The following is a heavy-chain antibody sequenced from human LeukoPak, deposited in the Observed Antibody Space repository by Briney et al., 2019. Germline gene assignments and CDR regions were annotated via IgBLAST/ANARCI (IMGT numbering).Heavy chain of an antibody. CDR2: IYYSGST. CDR1: GGSISSSSYY. CDR3: ARESMIVVVGDY. D-gene: IGHD3-22*01. J-gene: IGHJ4*02. V-gene: IGHV4-39*07. Sequence: PSETLSLTCTVSGGSISSSSYYWGWIRQPPGKGLEWIGSIYYSGSTYYNPSLKSRVTISVDTSKNQFSLKLSSVTAADTAVYYCARESMIVVVGDYWGQGTLVTVSS.